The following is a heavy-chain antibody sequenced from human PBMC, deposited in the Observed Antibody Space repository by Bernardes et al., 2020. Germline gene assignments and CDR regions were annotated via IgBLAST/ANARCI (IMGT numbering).Heavy chain of an antibody. V-gene: IGHV4-59*01. CDR2: IYYGGST. J-gene: IGHJ6*02. CDR3: ARWGDGSGSFSRRYGMDV. Sequence: SETLSLTCTVSGDSISSYYWSWIRQPPGKGLEWIGYIYYGGSTNSNPSLKSRVTISVDPSKNQFSLRLSSVTTADTAVYYCARWGDGSGSFSRRYGMDVWGQGTTVTVSS. D-gene: IGHD3-10*01. CDR1: GDSISSYY.